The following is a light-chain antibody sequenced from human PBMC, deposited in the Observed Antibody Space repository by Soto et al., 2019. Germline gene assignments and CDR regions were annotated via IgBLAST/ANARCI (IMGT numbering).Light chain of an antibody. CDR3: CSYAGL. Sequence: QSALTQPRSVSGSPGQSVTISCTGTSSDVGGYNYVSWYQQHSGKAPKLMIYDVSKRPSGVPDRFSGSKSGNTASLTISGLQAEDEADYYCCSYAGLFGGGTKLTVL. CDR2: DVS. V-gene: IGLV2-11*01. J-gene: IGLJ2*01. CDR1: SSDVGGYNY.